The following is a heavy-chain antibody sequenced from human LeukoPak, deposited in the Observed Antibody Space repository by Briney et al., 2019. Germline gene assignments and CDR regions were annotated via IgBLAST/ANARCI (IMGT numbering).Heavy chain of an antibody. CDR2: INCKSGGT. CDR1: GYTFTDYY. CDR3: ARGPIATEGPRRPNYFDP. D-gene: IGHD4/OR15-4a*01. J-gene: IGHJ5*02. Sequence: ASEKVSCKASGYTFTDYYIHWVRQAPGQGLEWMGRINCKSGGTNYGQNFQGRVTMTRDTSISTAYMELSRLRSDDTAVYYCARGPIATEGPRRPNYFDPWGQGTLVTVSS. V-gene: IGHV1-2*06.